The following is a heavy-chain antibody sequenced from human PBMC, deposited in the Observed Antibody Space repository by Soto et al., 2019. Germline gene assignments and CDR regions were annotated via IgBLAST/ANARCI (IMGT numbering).Heavy chain of an antibody. J-gene: IGHJ4*01. V-gene: IGHV3-15*07. Sequence: PGGSLRLSCAASGFTFATAWINWVRQAPGKGLEWVGRIQSKIDGGTKESDPTAKRRFAISRDDSRNTLYFQTKTLEIEETAVYYSTTESNFTMKLVRFDYWGLGTLVTVSS. D-gene: IGHD3-22*01. CDR3: TTESNFTMKLVRFDY. CDR1: GFTFATAW. CDR2: IQSKIDGGTK.